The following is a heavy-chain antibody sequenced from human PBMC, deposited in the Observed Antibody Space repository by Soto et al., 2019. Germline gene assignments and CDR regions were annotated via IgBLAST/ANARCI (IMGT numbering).Heavy chain of an antibody. Sequence: EVQLLESGGGLVQPGGSLRLSCAASGFTFSSYAMSWVRQAPGKGLEWVSAISGSGGSTYYADSVKGRFTISRDNSKNTLYLQMNSLRAEDTAVYYCARDDESSWEIRGEGGFFDYWGQGTLVTVSS. CDR3: ARDDESSWEIRGEGGFFDY. J-gene: IGHJ4*02. V-gene: IGHV3-23*01. CDR1: GFTFSSYA. CDR2: ISGSGGST. D-gene: IGHD1-26*01.